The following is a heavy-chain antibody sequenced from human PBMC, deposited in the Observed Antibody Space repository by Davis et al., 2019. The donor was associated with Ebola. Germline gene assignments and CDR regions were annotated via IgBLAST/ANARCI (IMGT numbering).Heavy chain of an antibody. CDR2: INSDGSTI. D-gene: IGHD4-23*01. Sequence: GGSLRLSCGASGFTFSSYWMHWIRQTPGKGLMWVSRINSDGSTITYADSAKGRFTISRDNAKNTLFLQMNSLRAENTAVYYCAREDGGNTRFDYWGRGILVTVSS. J-gene: IGHJ4*02. CDR3: AREDGGNTRFDY. CDR1: GFTFSSYW. V-gene: IGHV3-74*01.